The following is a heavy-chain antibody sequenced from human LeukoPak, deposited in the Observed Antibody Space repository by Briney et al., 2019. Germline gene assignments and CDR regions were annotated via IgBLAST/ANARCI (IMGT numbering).Heavy chain of an antibody. V-gene: IGHV5-51*01. CDR1: GYRFTSYW. J-gene: IGHJ4*02. CDR2: IYPADSDI. CDR3: ARSLTAAAGDY. Sequence: GESLQISCKGSGYRFTSYWIGWVRPIPGKGLEWMAIIYPADSDIRYSPSFQGQVTISADKSISTAYLQWSSLKASDTAMYYCARSLTAAAGDYWGQGTLVTVSS. D-gene: IGHD6-25*01.